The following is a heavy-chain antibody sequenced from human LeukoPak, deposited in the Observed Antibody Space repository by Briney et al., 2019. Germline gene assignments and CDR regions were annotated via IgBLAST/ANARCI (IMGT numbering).Heavy chain of an antibody. Sequence: AASVKVSCKASGYTFTSYYMHWVRQAPGQGLEWMGIINPSGGSTSYAQKFQGRVTMTRDMSTSTVYMELSSLRSEDTAVYYCARSTVDIVATTNWGQGTLVTVSS. CDR3: ARSTVDIVATTN. CDR1: GYTFTSYY. V-gene: IGHV1-46*01. CDR2: INPSGGST. D-gene: IGHD5-12*01. J-gene: IGHJ4*02.